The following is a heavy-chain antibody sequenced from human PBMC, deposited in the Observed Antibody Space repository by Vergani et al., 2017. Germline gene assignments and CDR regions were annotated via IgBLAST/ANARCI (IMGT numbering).Heavy chain of an antibody. CDR1: GGSINSSSYY. V-gene: IGHV4-39*01. Sequence: QLQLQESGPGLVKPSEPQSLTCTVSGGSINSSSYYWGGLRQPPGKGLEWIGSIYFSGSAYYNPSLRTRVTVSVDTSKNQFSLKLRSVTAADTGVYYCARRDPTTALDYWGQGTLVAVSS. CDR2: IYFSGSA. J-gene: IGHJ4*02. CDR3: ARRDPTTALDY. D-gene: IGHD1-7*01.